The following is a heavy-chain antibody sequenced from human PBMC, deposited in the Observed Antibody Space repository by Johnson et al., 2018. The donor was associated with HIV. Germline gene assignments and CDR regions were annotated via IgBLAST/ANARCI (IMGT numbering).Heavy chain of an antibody. CDR3: ARDALSSMIIVVPLFDI. J-gene: IGHJ3*02. V-gene: IGHV3-43*01. CDR1: GFSFDDYS. Sequence: VQLVESGGVVVQPGGSLRLSCAASGFSFDDYSMHWVRQAPGKGLEWVSLISWDGGSTYYADSVTGRFPISRDNAKNSLYLQMNSLRAEDTAVYYCARDALSSMIIVVPLFDIWGQGTMVTVSS. D-gene: IGHD3-22*01. CDR2: ISWDGGST.